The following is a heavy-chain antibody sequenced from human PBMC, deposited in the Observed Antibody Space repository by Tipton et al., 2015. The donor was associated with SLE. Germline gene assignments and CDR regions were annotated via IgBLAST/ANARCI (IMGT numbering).Heavy chain of an antibody. V-gene: IGHV4-34*01. Sequence: TLSLTCAVYGGSFSGYYWSWIRQPPGKGLEWIGEIKLSGSTNYNPSLKSRVTISVDTSKNQFSLKLSSVTAADTAVYYCARKRSVGYYYMDVWGKGTTVTVSS. J-gene: IGHJ6*03. CDR1: GGSFSGYY. CDR2: IKLSGST. CDR3: ARKRSVGYYYMDV. D-gene: IGHD1-1*01.